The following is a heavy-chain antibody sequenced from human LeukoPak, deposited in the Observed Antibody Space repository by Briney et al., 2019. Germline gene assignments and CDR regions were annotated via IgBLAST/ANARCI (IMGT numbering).Heavy chain of an antibody. CDR1: GFTFRTYA. CDR2: ISHDGSDK. Sequence: GRSLRLSCAASGFTFRTYAMHWVRQAPGKGLEWVAVISHDGSDKYYAGSVKGRFTISRDNSKNTLYLQMNSLRAEDTAVYFCAKDHGSGYDFGDYRGQGTLVTVSS. D-gene: IGHD5-12*01. J-gene: IGHJ4*02. CDR3: AKDHGSGYDFGDY. V-gene: IGHV3-30*18.